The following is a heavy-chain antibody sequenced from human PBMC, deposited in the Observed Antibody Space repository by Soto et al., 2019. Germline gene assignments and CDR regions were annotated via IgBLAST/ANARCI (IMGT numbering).Heavy chain of an antibody. V-gene: IGHV1-24*01. Sequence: ASVKVSCKVSGYTLTELSMHWVRQAPGKGLEWMGGFDPEDGETIYAQKFQGRVTMTEDTSTDTAYMELSSLGSEDTAVYYCATGSSWEDYRDYWGQGTLVTVSS. CDR3: ATGSSWEDYRDY. D-gene: IGHD4-4*01. J-gene: IGHJ4*02. CDR1: GYTLTELS. CDR2: FDPEDGET.